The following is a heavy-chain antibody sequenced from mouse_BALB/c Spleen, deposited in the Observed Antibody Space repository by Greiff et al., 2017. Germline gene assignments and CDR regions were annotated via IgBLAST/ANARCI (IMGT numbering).Heavy chain of an antibody. CDR2: ISSGSSTI. J-gene: IGHJ4*01. CDR3: ARWILGGYAMDY. Sequence: EVQLVESGGGLVQPGGSRKLSCAASGFTFSSFGMHWVRQAPEKGLEWVAYISSGSSTIYYADTVKGRFTISRDNPKNTLFLQMTSLRSEDTAMYYCARWILGGYAMDYWGQGTSVTVSS. CDR1: GFTFSSFG. D-gene: IGHD2-3*01. V-gene: IGHV5-17*02.